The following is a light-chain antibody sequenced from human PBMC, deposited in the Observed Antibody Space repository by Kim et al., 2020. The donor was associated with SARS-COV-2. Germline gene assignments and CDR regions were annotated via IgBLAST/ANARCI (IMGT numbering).Light chain of an antibody. J-gene: IGKJ2*01. CDR3: QKYGSSPLT. Sequence: EIVLTQSPGTVSLFPGERATLSCRSSQSVTSSDLAWYQQRPGQSPRLLIYGASSRATGIPDRFSGSEYGTDFTLTISRLEPEDFAVYYCQKYGSSPLTFGQGTKLEI. V-gene: IGKV3-20*01. CDR1: QSVTSSD. CDR2: GAS.